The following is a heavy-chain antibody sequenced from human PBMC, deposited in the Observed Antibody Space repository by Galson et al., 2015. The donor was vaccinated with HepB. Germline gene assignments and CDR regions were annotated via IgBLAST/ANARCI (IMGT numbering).Heavy chain of an antibody. CDR2: ISTYNGNT. CDR3: ATGGRLGELSSFDY. D-gene: IGHD3-16*02. CDR1: GYTFTSYG. Sequence: QSGAEVKKPGASVKVSCKASGYTFTSYGISWVRQAPGQGLEWMGWISTYNGNTKYVQNLQGRVTMTTDTSTSTTYMELRSLRSDDTAVFYCATGGRLGELSSFDYWGQGTLVTVSS. V-gene: IGHV1-18*01. J-gene: IGHJ4*02.